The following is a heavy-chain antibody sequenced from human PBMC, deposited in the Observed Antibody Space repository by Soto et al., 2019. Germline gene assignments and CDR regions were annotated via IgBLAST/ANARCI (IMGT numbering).Heavy chain of an antibody. D-gene: IGHD4-4*01. CDR1: GYTFTRNG. V-gene: IGHV1-18*01. J-gene: IGHJ6*02. CDR2: ISPKSGSI. Sequence: ASVKVSCKTSGYTFTRNGISWVRQAPGQGLEWMGWISPKSGSIKYAQKFQGRVTMTKDTSTSTAYMELRSLRSDDTAVYYCVKDSESNSSPSRDVSGPGITVALSS. CDR3: VKDSESNSSPSRDV.